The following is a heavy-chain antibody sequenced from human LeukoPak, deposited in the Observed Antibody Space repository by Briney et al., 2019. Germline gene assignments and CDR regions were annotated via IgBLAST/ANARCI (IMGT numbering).Heavy chain of an antibody. Sequence: SSETLSLTCAVYGGSFSGYYWSWIRQPPGKGLEWIGEINHSGSTNYNPSLKSRVTISVDTSKNQFSLKLSSVTAADTAVYYCARLPARGYSGYDWYYFDYWGQGTLVTVSS. CDR1: GGSFSGYY. D-gene: IGHD5-12*01. CDR3: ARLPARGYSGYDWYYFDY. V-gene: IGHV4-34*01. J-gene: IGHJ4*02. CDR2: INHSGST.